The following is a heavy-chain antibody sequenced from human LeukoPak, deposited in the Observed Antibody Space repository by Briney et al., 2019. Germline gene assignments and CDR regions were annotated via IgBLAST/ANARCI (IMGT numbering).Heavy chain of an antibody. Sequence: ASVKVSCKASGYTFTTYYIHWVRQAPGQGLEWMAIINPSGGGTSYTQKFQGRVTMTRDTSTSTVYMELSSLRSEDTAVYYCARDSHGVPGSYWGSWFDPWGQGTLVTVSS. V-gene: IGHV1-46*01. J-gene: IGHJ5*02. CDR1: GYTFTTYY. D-gene: IGHD3-10*01. CDR2: INPSGGGT. CDR3: ARDSHGVPGSYWGSWFDP.